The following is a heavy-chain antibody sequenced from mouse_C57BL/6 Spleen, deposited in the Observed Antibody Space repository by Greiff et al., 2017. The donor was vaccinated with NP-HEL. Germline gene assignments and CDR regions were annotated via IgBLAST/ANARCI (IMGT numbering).Heavy chain of an antibody. CDR3: ARGDGNWYFDV. V-gene: IGHV1-80*01. CDR1: GYAFSSYW. Sequence: QVQLKESGAELVKPGASVKISCKASGYAFSSYWMNWVKQRPGKGLEWIGQIYPGDGDTNYNGKFKGKATLTADKSSSTAYMQLSSLTSEDSAVYFCARGDGNWYFDVWGTGTTVTVSS. D-gene: IGHD2-1*01. J-gene: IGHJ1*03. CDR2: IYPGDGDT.